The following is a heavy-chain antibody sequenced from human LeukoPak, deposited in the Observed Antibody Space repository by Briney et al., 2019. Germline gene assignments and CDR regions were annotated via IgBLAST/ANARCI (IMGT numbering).Heavy chain of an antibody. J-gene: IGHJ4*02. CDR1: GGSLSGYY. V-gene: IGHV4-34*01. D-gene: IGHD4-23*01. CDR3: ARSVARNFDY. Sequence: ASDSLSLTCAVYGGSLSGYYGSWIRQPPGKGLEWIGEINHSGSTNYNPSLKSRDTISVDTSKNQFSLKLSSVTAADTAVYYCARSVARNFDYWGQGTLVTVSS. CDR2: INHSGST.